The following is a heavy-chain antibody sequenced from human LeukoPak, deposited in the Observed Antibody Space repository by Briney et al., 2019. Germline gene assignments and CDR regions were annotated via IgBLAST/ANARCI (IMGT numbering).Heavy chain of an antibody. V-gene: IGHV3-21*01. J-gene: IGHJ4*02. CDR3: ARDPWGTHAY. Sequence: SGRSVRLLRGAWGYSSYILNWVRQAPGRGLDWVSSISSGSDYIYYADSVKGRFTISRDNAKNSLYLQMNSLRAEDTAIYYCARDPWGTHAYWGQGTLVTVSS. D-gene: IGHD3-16*01. CDR1: GYSSYI. CDR2: ISSGSDYI.